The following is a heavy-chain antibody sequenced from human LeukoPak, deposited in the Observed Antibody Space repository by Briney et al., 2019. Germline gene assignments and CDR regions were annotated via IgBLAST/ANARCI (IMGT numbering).Heavy chain of an antibody. CDR1: GGSISSYY. CDR3: ATLNYYDSSGYFWG. CDR2: IYTSGST. V-gene: IGHV4-4*09. J-gene: IGHJ4*02. D-gene: IGHD3-22*01. Sequence: SDTLSLTCTVSGGSISSYYWSWIRQPPGKGLEWIGYIYTSGSTNYNPSLKSRVTISVDTSKNQFSLKLSSLTAADTAVYYCATLNYYDSSGYFWGWGQGTLVTVSS.